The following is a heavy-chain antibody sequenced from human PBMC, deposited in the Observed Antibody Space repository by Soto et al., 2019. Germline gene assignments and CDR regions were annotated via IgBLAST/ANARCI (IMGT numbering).Heavy chain of an antibody. V-gene: IGHV1-69*08. J-gene: IGHJ5*02. CDR2: IIPILGIA. D-gene: IGHD6-13*01. Sequence: QVQLVQSGAEVKKPGSSVKVSCKASGGTFSSYTISWVRQAPGQGLEWMGRIIPILGIANYAQKFQGRVTITPDKSTSTAYMELSSLRSEDTAVYYCARDRGSSWYVPNWFDPWGQGTLVTVSS. CDR1: GGTFSSYT. CDR3: ARDRGSSWYVPNWFDP.